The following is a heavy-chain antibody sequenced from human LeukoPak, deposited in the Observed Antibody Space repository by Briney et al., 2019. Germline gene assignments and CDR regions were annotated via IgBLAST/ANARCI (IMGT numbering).Heavy chain of an antibody. CDR3: ARQGFWSGYYTLDY. J-gene: IGHJ4*02. Sequence: PSVTLSLTCTVSGGSISSYYWSWIRQPPGKGLEWIGFAYYSGSTNYNPSLKSRVTISVDTSKNQFSLKLTSVTAADTAVYYCARQGFWSGYYTLDYWGQGTLVTVSS. V-gene: IGHV4-59*08. CDR2: AYYSGST. D-gene: IGHD3-3*01. CDR1: GGSISSYY.